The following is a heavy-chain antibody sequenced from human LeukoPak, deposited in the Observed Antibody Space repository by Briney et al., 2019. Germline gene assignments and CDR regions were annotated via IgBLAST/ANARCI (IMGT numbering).Heavy chain of an antibody. J-gene: IGHJ3*02. Sequence: GGSLRLSCAASGFTFSSYWMNWVRQAPGKGLEWVSYISSSGSTIYYADSVKGRFTISRDNAKNSLYLQMNSLRAEDTAVYYCARDKNDAFDIWGQGTMVTVSS. CDR3: ARDKNDAFDI. CDR1: GFTFSSYW. V-gene: IGHV3-48*04. CDR2: ISSSGSTI.